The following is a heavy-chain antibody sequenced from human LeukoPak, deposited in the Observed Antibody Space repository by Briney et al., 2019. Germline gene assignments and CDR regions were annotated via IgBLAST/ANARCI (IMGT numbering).Heavy chain of an antibody. CDR3: ARDRGDTHSYGYILLFDY. V-gene: IGHV6-1*01. J-gene: IGHJ4*02. D-gene: IGHD5-18*01. CDR1: GDSVSSNSAA. Sequence: SQTLSLTCAISGDSVSSNSAAWNWIRQSPSRGLEWLGRTYYRSKWYNEYAVSVKSRITINPDTSKNQSSLQLNSVTPEDTAVYYCARDRGDTHSYGYILLFDYWGQGTLVTVSS. CDR2: TYYRSKWYN.